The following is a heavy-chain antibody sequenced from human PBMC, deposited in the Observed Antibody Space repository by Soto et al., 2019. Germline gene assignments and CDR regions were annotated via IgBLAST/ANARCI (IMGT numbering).Heavy chain of an antibody. Sequence: QVKLVQSGAEVKKPGASVEVSCKASGYTFTSYGISWVRQAPGQGLEWMGWISAYNGNTKYAQKLQGRVSMTTDTPTRTAYMELRGLRSDDTAVYYCARDLGAQMVDDWRQGRMVIVSS. CDR2: ISAYNGNT. J-gene: IGHJ4*02. CDR3: ARDLGAQMVDD. V-gene: IGHV1-18*01. D-gene: IGHD1-26*01. CDR1: GYTFTSYG.